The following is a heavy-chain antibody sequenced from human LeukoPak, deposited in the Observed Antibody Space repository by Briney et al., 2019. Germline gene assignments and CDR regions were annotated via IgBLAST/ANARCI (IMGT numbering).Heavy chain of an antibody. D-gene: IGHD5-12*01. V-gene: IGHV4-39*07. Sequence: SETLSLTCTVSGGSISSSSYYWGWIRQPPGKGLEWIGSIYYSGSTYYNPSLKSRVTISVDTSKNQFSLKLSSVTAADTAVYYCARGVKRGYSGYDYGYYYYMDVWGKGTTVTVSS. CDR2: IYYSGST. CDR3: ARGVKRGYSGYDYGYYYYMDV. J-gene: IGHJ6*03. CDR1: GGSISSSSYY.